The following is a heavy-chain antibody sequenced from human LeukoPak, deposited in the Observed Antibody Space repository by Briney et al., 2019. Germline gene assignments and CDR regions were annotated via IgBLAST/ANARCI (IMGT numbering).Heavy chain of an antibody. Sequence: ASVKVSCKASGYTFSTFPINWVRQAPGQGLEWMGWINTDTGSPTYAQGLTGRFVFSLDTSVSTAFLQINSLKAEDTALYYCVRGIDTTGYFNDWGQGTLVTVSS. CDR1: GYTFSTFP. CDR2: INTDTGSP. V-gene: IGHV7-4-1*02. CDR3: VRGIDTTGYFND. D-gene: IGHD3-22*01. J-gene: IGHJ4*02.